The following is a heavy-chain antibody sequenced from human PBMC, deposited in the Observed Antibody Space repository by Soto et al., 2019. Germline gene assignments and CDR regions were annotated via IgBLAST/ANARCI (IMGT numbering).Heavy chain of an antibody. V-gene: IGHV1-18*01. Sequence: QVQLVQSGAEVKKPGASVKVSCKASGYTFINYGITWVRQAPGQGLEWMGWISGDNGNTNYAQKLQGRVTMTTDTSTSTGYMELRSLTSDDTALYYWARAGASVTILFDRWGQGTLVTVSS. CDR3: ARAGASVTILFDR. CDR2: ISGDNGNT. D-gene: IGHD4-17*01. J-gene: IGHJ4*02. CDR1: GYTFINYG.